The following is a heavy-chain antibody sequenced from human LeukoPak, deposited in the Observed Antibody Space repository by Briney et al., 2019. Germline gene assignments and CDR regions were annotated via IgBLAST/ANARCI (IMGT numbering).Heavy chain of an antibody. CDR2: IYYSGST. V-gene: IGHV4-59*01. Sequence: PSGTLSLTCTVSGGSISSYYWSWIRQPPGKGLEWIGYIYYSGSTNYNPSLKSRVTISVDTSKNQFSLKLSSVTAADTAVYYCARRMYGDYAQVDLWGRGTLVTVSS. J-gene: IGHJ2*01. CDR3: ARRMYGDYAQVDL. CDR1: GGSISSYY. D-gene: IGHD4-17*01.